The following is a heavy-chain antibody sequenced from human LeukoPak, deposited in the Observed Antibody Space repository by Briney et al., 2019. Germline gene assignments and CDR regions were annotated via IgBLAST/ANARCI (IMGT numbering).Heavy chain of an antibody. D-gene: IGHD3-22*01. V-gene: IGHV4-34*01. Sequence: SETLSLTCAVYGGSFSGYYWSWIRQPPGKGLEWIGEINHSGSTNYNPSLKSRVTISVDTSKNQFSLKLSSVTAADTAVYYCARGLYYYDSSGYYYRGWFDPWGQGTLVTVSS. CDR2: INHSGST. CDR1: GGSFSGYY. CDR3: ARGLYYYDSSGYYYRGWFDP. J-gene: IGHJ5*02.